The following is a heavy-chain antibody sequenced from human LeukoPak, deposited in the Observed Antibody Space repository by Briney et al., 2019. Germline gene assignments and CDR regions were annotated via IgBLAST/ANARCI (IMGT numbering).Heavy chain of an antibody. CDR2: IYHSGST. Sequence: ASETLSLTCTVSGYSISSGYYWGWIRQPPGKGLGWIGSIYHSGSTYYNPSLKSRVTISVDTSKNQFSLKLSSVTAADTAVYYCARGERAFVGANYYYYMDVWGKGTTVTVSS. J-gene: IGHJ6*03. CDR3: ARGERAFVGANYYYYMDV. CDR1: GYSISSGYY. D-gene: IGHD1-26*01. V-gene: IGHV4-38-2*02.